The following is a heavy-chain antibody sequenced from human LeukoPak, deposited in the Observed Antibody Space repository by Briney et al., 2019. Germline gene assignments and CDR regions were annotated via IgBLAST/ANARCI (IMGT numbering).Heavy chain of an antibody. CDR1: GYTFTSYD. D-gene: IGHD6-13*01. CDR2: MNPNSGNT. CDR3: ARAQQLVLGIRYYYYYGMDV. V-gene: IGHV1-8*01. J-gene: IGHJ6*02. Sequence: ASEKVSCKASGYTFTSYDINWVRQATGQGLEWMGWMNPNSGNTGYAQKFQGRVTMTRNTSISTAYMELSSLRSEDTAVYYCARAQQLVLGIRYYYYYGMDVWGQGTTVTVSS.